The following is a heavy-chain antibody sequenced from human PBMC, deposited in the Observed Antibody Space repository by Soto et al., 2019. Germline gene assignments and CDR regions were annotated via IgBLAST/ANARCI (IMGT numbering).Heavy chain of an antibody. V-gene: IGHV4-59*01. CDR1: GGSIRDSY. CDR3: ARVGHLNVYYGSDY. Sequence: QVQLQASGPGLVKPSETLSLICTVSGGSIRDSYWTWIRQPPGKGLEWIGYVSSSGTTKYSPSLKSRVTRSVDTSKNQFSLKVNSVTTADTAVYYCARVGHLNVYYGSDYWVQGILVTVSS. J-gene: IGHJ4*02. D-gene: IGHD1-26*01. CDR2: VSSSGTT.